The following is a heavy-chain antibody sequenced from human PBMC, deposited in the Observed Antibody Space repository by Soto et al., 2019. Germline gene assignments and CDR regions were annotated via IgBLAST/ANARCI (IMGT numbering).Heavy chain of an antibody. CDR3: VRDSGKQLVRRGFYYYDMYV. V-gene: IGHV3-21*01. D-gene: IGHD6-6*01. Sequence: EVQLVESGGGRVKPGGSLRLSCAASGVTFSSFSFNWVRQAPGKGLEWVSFILSSGGSIYYADSVNGRFTISRAHAQTALYLQMNSLKDEDKAVYYCVRDSGKQLVRRGFYYYDMYVWGKGTTVTVSS. CDR2: ILSSGGSI. CDR1: GVTFSSFS. J-gene: IGHJ6*03.